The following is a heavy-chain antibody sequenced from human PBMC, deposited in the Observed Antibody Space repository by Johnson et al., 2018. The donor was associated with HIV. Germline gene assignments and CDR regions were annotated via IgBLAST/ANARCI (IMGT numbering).Heavy chain of an antibody. Sequence: VQLVESGGGFIQPGGSLRLSCAASGFTFSSYWMHWVRQAPGKGLVWVSRINSDGSTTSYADSVKGRFTISRDNAKNTLYLQMNSLRAEDTAVYYCAKDVNSLVWAFDIWGQGTMVTVSS. CDR1: GFTFSSYW. J-gene: IGHJ3*02. V-gene: IGHV3-74*01. CDR2: INSDGSTT. CDR3: AKDVNSLVWAFDI. D-gene: IGHD2/OR15-2a*01.